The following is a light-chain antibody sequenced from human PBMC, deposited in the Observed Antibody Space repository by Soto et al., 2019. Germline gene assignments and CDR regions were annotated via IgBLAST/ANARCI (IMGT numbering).Light chain of an antibody. CDR1: SSDVGGYNY. V-gene: IGLV2-14*01. Sequence: QSALTQPASVSGSPGQSITISCTGTSSDVGGYNYVSWYQQHPGKAPKLMIYEVSNRPSGVSNRFSGSKSGNTDSLTISGLKAEDEADYYCSSYTSSSTPWVFGGGTKLTVL. CDR3: SSYTSSSTPWV. CDR2: EVS. J-gene: IGLJ3*02.